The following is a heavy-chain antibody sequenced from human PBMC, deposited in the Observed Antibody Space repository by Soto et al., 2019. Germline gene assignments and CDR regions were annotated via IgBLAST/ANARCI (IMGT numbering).Heavy chain of an antibody. J-gene: IGHJ6*03. CDR3: ANDKEDCSGGSCYQYYYYYYMDV. D-gene: IGHD2-15*01. V-gene: IGHV3-30*18. CDR1: GFTFSSYG. Sequence: QVQLVESGGGVVQPGRSLRLSCAASGFTFSSYGIHWVRQAPGKALEWVAVISYDGNKKYYADSVNGRFTISSDSSKNTLYLQMSSLRGEDTAVYYCANDKEDCSGGSCYQYYYYYYMDVWGRGTTVTVSS. CDR2: ISYDGNKK.